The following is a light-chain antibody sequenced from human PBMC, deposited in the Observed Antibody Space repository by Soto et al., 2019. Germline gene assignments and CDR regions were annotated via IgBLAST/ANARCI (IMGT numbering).Light chain of an antibody. J-gene: IGLJ3*02. CDR1: SSKIGSNY. CDR3: AVWDDSLRGWV. V-gene: IGLV1-47*01. CDR2: RNN. Sequence: QSVLTQPPSASGTPGQRVTVSCSGDSSKIGSNYVYWYQQLPGTAPKLLIYRNNQRPSGVPDRFSGSKSGTSASLAISGLRSEDGADYYCAVWDDSLRGWVFGEGTQLTVL.